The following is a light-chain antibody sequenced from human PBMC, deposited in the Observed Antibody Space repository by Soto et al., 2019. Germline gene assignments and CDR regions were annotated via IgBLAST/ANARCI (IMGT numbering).Light chain of an antibody. CDR3: QHYYNHPYS. CDR2: AAS. J-gene: IGKJ2*01. Sequence: AIRMTQSPSSLSASTGDRVTVTCRASQSVGSYLAWYQQKPGAAPKLLIYAASTLHIGVPSRFTGSGYGTDFTLTISCLQPEHFPNYYCQHYYNHPYSFGQGTKVEIK. V-gene: IGKV1-8*01. CDR1: QSVGSY.